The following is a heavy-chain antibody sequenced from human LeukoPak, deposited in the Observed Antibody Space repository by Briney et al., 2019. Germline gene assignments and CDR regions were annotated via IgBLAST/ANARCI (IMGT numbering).Heavy chain of an antibody. CDR3: ARDSTLSIDY. V-gene: IGHV3-23*01. CDR1: GFSFNNYA. Sequence: GGSLRLSCSASGFSFNNYAMSWVRQAPGKGLEWVSAISASGDITWYADSVKGRFTISRDNAKNSLYLQVNSLRAEDTAVYYCARDSTLSIDYWGQGTLVTVSS. J-gene: IGHJ4*02. CDR2: ISASGDIT. D-gene: IGHD2/OR15-2a*01.